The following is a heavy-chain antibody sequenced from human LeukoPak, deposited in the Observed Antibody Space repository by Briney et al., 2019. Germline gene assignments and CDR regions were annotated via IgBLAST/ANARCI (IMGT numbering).Heavy chain of an antibody. CDR1: GFTFSDYY. CDR2: ISSSGSTI. V-gene: IGHV3-11*01. CDR3: ARESLLRYFDWVPSGYGMDV. Sequence: GGSLRLSCAASGFTFSDYYMSWIRQAPGKGLEWVSYISSSGSTIYYADSVKGRSTISRDNAKNSLYLQMNSLRAEDTAVYYCARESLLRYFDWVPSGYGMDVWGQGTTVTVSS. D-gene: IGHD3-9*01. J-gene: IGHJ6*02.